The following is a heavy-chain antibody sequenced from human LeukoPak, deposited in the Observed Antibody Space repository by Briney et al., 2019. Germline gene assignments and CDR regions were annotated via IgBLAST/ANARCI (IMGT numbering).Heavy chain of an antibody. Sequence: VASVKVSCKASGGTFSSYAISWVRQAPGQGLEWMGGIIPIFGTANYAQKFQGRVTITADESTSTAYMELSSLRSEDTAVYYCARASLRFLEWLLPRRDYYYYGMDVWGQGTTVTVSS. V-gene: IGHV1-69*01. J-gene: IGHJ6*02. CDR2: IIPIFGTA. D-gene: IGHD3-3*01. CDR1: GGTFSSYA. CDR3: ARASLRFLEWLLPRRDYYYYGMDV.